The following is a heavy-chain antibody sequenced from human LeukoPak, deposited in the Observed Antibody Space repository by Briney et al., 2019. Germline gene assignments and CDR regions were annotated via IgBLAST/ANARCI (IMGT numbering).Heavy chain of an antibody. CDR3: ATAAAGTYYFDY. CDR2: ISYDGSNK. D-gene: IGHD6-13*01. J-gene: IGHJ4*02. V-gene: IGHV3-30*03. CDR1: GFTFSSYG. Sequence: GRSLRLSCAASGFTFSSYGMHWVRQAPGKGLEWVAVISYDGSNKYYADSVKGRFTISRDNSKNTLYLQMNSLRAEDTAVYYCATAAAGTYYFDYWGQGTLVTVSS.